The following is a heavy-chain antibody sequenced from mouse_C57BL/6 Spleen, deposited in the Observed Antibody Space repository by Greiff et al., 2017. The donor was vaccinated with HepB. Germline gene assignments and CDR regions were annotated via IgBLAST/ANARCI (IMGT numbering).Heavy chain of an antibody. CDR3: ARGAGLTADYYAMDY. CDR1: GYTFTSYD. Sequence: QVQLKQSGPELVKPGASVKLSCKASGYTFTSYDINWVKQRPGQGLEWIGWIYPRDGSNKYNEKFKGKATLTVDASSSTAYMELHSLTSEDSAVYFCARGAGLTADYYAMDYWGQGTSVTVSS. V-gene: IGHV1-85*01. D-gene: IGHD4-1*01. J-gene: IGHJ4*01. CDR2: IYPRDGSN.